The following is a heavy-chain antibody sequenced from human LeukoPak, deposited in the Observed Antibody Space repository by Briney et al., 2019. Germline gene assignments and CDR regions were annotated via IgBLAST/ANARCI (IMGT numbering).Heavy chain of an antibody. Sequence: PSETLSLTCTVSGGSISSYFWSWIRRPPGKELEWIAYIYYTGNTYYNPSLKSRVTISIDTSKNHFSLKLSSVTAADTAVYYCARHWIQLPQVFDHWGHVTIVTVSS. V-gene: IGHV4-59*08. CDR3: ARHWIQLPQVFDH. CDR1: GGSISSYF. CDR2: IYYTGNT. D-gene: IGHD5-18*01. J-gene: IGHJ4*01.